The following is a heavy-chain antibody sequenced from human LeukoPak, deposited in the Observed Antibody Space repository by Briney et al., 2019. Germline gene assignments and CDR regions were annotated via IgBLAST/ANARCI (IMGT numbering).Heavy chain of an antibody. CDR2: IYYSGST. Sequence: MPSETLSLTCTVSGGSISSYYWSWIRQPPGKGLEWIGYIYYSGSTNYNPSLKSRVTISVDTSKNQFSLKLSSVTAADTAVYYCARLGLRVGATTGFDPWGQGTLVTVSS. CDR1: GGSISSYY. D-gene: IGHD1-26*01. J-gene: IGHJ5*02. V-gene: IGHV4-59*08. CDR3: ARLGLRVGATTGFDP.